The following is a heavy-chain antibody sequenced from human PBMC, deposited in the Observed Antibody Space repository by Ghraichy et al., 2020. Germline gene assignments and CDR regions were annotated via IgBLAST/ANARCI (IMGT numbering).Heavy chain of an antibody. Sequence: SETLSLTCAVYGGSFSGYYWSWIRQPPGKGLEWIGEINHSGSTNYNPSLKSRVTISVDTSKNQFSLKLSSVTAADTAVYYCARGWSYYDFWSGLPYYFDYWGQGTLVTVSS. CDR2: INHSGST. CDR3: ARGWSYYDFWSGLPYYFDY. V-gene: IGHV4-34*01. CDR1: GGSFSGYY. D-gene: IGHD3-3*01. J-gene: IGHJ4*02.